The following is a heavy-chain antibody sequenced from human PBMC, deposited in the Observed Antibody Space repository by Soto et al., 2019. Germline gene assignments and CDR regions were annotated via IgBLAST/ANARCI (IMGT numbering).Heavy chain of an antibody. CDR1: GVTPGDGSYS. Sequence: SLSPTCIVSGVTPGDGSYSGNWLRQSPGNVLDWLGFIAHLHTTYYNPSFRSRLSLSLPTTRNQCFLGLSAMTAGDKAADYCVSGGGYDCFDVWGQGIKVTVSS. CDR3: VSGGGYDCFDV. V-gene: IGHV4-30-2*06. J-gene: IGHJ4*02. CDR2: IAHLHTT. D-gene: IGHD2-15*01.